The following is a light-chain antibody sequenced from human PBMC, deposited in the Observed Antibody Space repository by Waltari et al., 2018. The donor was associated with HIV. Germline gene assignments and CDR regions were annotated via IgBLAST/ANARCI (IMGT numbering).Light chain of an antibody. Sequence: QSALTQPPSASGSLGQSVTISCTGSSSDIGAYDSVPWFQQHPRSAPILLLYEVTRRPSTVSDRFSGSRSGSTAFLTVAGLQPDDEATYFCSSYGDSLRVLFGGGTKVTVL. CDR2: EVT. J-gene: IGLJ3*02. CDR3: SSYGDSLRVL. V-gene: IGLV2-8*01. CDR1: SSDIGAYDS.